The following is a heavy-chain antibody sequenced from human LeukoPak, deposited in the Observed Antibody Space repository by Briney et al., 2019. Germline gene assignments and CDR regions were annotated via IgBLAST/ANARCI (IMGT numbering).Heavy chain of an antibody. CDR1: GFTVSSNY. CDR3: ARGLRWTTEDAFDI. CDR2: IYSGGST. J-gene: IGHJ3*02. D-gene: IGHD4-23*01. V-gene: IGHV3-53*01. Sequence: PGGSLRLSCAASGFTVSSNYMSWVRQAPGKGLEWVSVIYSGGSTYYADSVKGRFTISRDNSKNTLYLQMDSLRAEDTAVYYCARGLRWTTEDAFDIWGQGTMVTVSS.